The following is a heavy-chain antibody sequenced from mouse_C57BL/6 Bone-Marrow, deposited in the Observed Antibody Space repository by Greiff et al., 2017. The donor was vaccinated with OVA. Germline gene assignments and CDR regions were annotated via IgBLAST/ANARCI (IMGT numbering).Heavy chain of an antibody. CDR2: IYPRSGNT. CDR3: ARGYYSNWRDD. V-gene: IGHV1-81*01. D-gene: IGHD2-5*01. J-gene: IGHJ4*01. Sequence: VQLQQSGAELVRPGASVKLSCKASGYTFTSYGISWVKQRPGQGLEWIGEIYPRSGNTSYNEKFKGKATLTADKSSSKAYMELRSLTSEDSAVYFCARGYYSNWRDDWGQGTSVTVSS. CDR1: GYTFTSYG.